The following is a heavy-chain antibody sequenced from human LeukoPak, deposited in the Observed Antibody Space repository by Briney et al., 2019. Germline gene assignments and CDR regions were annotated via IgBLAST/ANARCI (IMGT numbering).Heavy chain of an antibody. CDR1: GFTFSAYY. J-gene: IGHJ4*02. D-gene: IGHD3-16*01. CDR3: ARDLAPRSFDY. CDR2: ISSIST. V-gene: IGHV3-11*06. Sequence: KPGGSLRLSCAASGFTFSAYYMNWIRQAPGKGLEWVSSISSISTYTAYADSLRGRFTISRDNSNNSPYLQMDSLRVEDTAVYYCARDLAPRSFDYWGQGTLVTVSS.